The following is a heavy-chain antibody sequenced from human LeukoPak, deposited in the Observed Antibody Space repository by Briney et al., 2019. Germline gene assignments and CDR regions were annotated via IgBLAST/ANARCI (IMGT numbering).Heavy chain of an antibody. CDR3: ARDRYRVVAGDNWFDP. V-gene: IGHV3-30-3*01. Sequence: GGSLRLSCAASGFTFSSYAMHWVRQAPGKGLEWVAVISYDGSNKYYADSVKGRFTISRDNSKNTLYLQMNSLRAEDTAVYYCARDRYRVVAGDNWFDPWGQGTLVTVSS. CDR2: ISYDGSNK. D-gene: IGHD2-15*01. CDR1: GFTFSSYA. J-gene: IGHJ5*02.